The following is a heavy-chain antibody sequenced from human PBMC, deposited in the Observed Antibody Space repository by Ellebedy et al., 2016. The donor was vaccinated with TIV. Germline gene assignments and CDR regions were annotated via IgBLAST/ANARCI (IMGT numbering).Heavy chain of an antibody. CDR3: AKYGGNSGTGFHI. CDR2: IKKDGSEK. J-gene: IGHJ3*02. CDR1: GFPFSSLW. D-gene: IGHD4-23*01. V-gene: IGHV3-7*03. Sequence: GESLKISXAVSGFPFSSLWMSWVRQAPGRGLEFVANIKKDGSEKYYVDSVKSRFTISRDNAKNSLYLQMDSLRAEDTAVYYCAKYGGNSGTGFHIWGQGTMVTVSS.